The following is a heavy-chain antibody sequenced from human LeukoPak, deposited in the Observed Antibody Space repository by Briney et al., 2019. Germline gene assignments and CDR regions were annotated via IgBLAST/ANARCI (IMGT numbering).Heavy chain of an antibody. CDR1: GYTLTGYY. CDR3: ARDRRRYCTNGVCRGGWFDP. V-gene: IGHV1-2*02. D-gene: IGHD2-8*01. CDR2: INPNSGGT. J-gene: IGHJ5*02. Sequence: ASVKVSCKASGYTLTGYYMHCVRQAPGQGLEWMGWINPNSGGTNYAQKFQGRVTMTRDTSISTAYMELSRLRSDDTAVYYCARDRRRYCTNGVCRGGWFDPWGQGTLVTVSS.